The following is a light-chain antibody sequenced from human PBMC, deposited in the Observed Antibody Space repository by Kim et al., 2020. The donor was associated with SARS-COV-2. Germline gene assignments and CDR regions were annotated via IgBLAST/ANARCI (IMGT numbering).Light chain of an antibody. V-gene: IGKV3-11*01. CDR1: QSVSSF. CDR3: QQRSNPLT. J-gene: IGKJ5*01. Sequence: EIVLTQSPGTLSLSPGERATVSCRASQSVSSFLAWYQQKPGRAPRLLIYDASNRSTGIPARFSGSGSGTDFTLTISSLEPEDFAVYYCQQRSNPLTFGQGTRLEIK. CDR2: DAS.